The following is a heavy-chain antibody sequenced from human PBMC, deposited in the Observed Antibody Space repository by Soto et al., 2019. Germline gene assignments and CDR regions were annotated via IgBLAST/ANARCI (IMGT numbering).Heavy chain of an antibody. D-gene: IGHD2-15*01. J-gene: IGHJ4*02. CDR1: GFTFSSYG. CDR2: ISYDGSNK. Sequence: QVQLVESGGGVVQPGRSLRLSCAASGFTFSSYGMHWVRQAPGKGLEWVAVISYDGSNKYYADSVKGRFTISRDNSKNTLYLQRNSLGAEDTAVYYGAKDRVVVVVAATLDYWGQGTLVTVSS. CDR3: AKDRVVVVVAATLDY. V-gene: IGHV3-30*18.